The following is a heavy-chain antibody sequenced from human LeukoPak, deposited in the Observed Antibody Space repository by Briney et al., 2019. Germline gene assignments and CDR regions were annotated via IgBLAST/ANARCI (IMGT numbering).Heavy chain of an antibody. D-gene: IGHD6-25*01. CDR3: ARDLSDSYGMDV. Sequence: GGSLRLSCAASGFTFGSYSMNWVRQAPGKGLEWVSSISSSSSYIYYADSVKGRFTISRDNAKNSLYLQMNSLRAEDTAVYYCARDLSDSYGMDVWGQGTTVTVSS. CDR1: GFTFGSYS. CDR2: ISSSSSYI. V-gene: IGHV3-21*01. J-gene: IGHJ6*02.